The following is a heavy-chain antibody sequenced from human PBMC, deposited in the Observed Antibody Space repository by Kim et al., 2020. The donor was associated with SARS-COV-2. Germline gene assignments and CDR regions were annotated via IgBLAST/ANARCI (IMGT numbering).Heavy chain of an antibody. V-gene: IGHV4-59*01. D-gene: IGHD3-3*01. J-gene: IGHJ4*02. CDR3: AGYRRDTIFGVVIIAHFDY. Sequence: KSRVTISVDTSKNQFSLKLSSVTAADTAVYYCAGYRRDTIFGVVIIAHFDYWGQGTLVTVSS.